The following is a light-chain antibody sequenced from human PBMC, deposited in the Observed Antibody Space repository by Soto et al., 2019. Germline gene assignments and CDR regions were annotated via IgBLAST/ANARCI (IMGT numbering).Light chain of an antibody. CDR2: DVS. V-gene: IGLV2-14*01. Sequence: QSALTQPASVSGSPGQSITISCTGTSSDVGSYNYVSWYQQHPGKAPKLMIYDVSDRPSGVSNRFSGSKSGNTASLTISGLQAEDEADYYCSSYTSSSTFPCVFGTGTKVTV. CDR3: SSYTSSSTFPCV. CDR1: SSDVGSYNY. J-gene: IGLJ1*01.